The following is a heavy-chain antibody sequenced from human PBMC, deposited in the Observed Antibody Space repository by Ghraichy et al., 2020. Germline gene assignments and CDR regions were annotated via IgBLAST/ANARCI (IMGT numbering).Heavy chain of an antibody. V-gene: IGHV4-61*02. D-gene: IGHD1-26*01. CDR3: ARGDSGSWNWFDP. CDR1: GGSISSGSYY. CDR2: IYTSGST. Sequence: SQTLSLTCTVSGGSISSGSYYWSWIRQPAGKGLEWIGRIYTSGSTNYNPSLKSRVTISVDTSKNQFSLKLSSVTAADTAVYYCARGDSGSWNWFDPWGQGTLVTVSS. J-gene: IGHJ5*02.